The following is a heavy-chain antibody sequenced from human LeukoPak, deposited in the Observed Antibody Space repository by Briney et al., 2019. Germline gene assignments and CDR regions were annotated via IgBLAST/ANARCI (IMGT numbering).Heavy chain of an antibody. J-gene: IGHJ4*02. CDR3: ARGMALQLALDY. CDR2: IYTSGST. V-gene: IGHV4-61*02. D-gene: IGHD4-11*01. CDR1: GGPISSGSYY. Sequence: SETLSLTCTVSGGPISSGSYYWSWIRQPAGKGLEWIGRIYTSGSTNYNPSLKSRVTISVDTSKNQFSLKLSSVTAADTAVYYCARGMALQLALDYWGQGTLVTVSS.